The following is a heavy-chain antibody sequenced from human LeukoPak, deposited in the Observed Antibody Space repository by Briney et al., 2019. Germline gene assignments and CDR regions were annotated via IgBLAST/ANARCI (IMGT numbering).Heavy chain of an antibody. CDR2: IYTSGRTM. CDR3: ARDRGAQWELPDF. V-gene: IGHV3-11*01. D-gene: IGHD1-26*01. J-gene: IGHJ4*02. Sequence: GRSLRLSCVASGFTFSDYYMSWIRQAPGKGLEWLSHIYTSGRTMFYADSVKGRFTISRDNAKNSLYLQMNSLRVDDTAVYYCARDRGAQWELPDFWGQGTLVTVSS. CDR1: GFTFSDYY.